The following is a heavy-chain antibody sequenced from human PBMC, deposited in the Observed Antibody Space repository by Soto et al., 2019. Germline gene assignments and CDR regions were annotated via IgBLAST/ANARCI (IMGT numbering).Heavy chain of an antibody. CDR3: ARGTPLTYWYFDL. D-gene: IGHD3-16*01. CDR1: GYTVTGYY. J-gene: IGHJ2*01. V-gene: IGHV1-2*04. CDR2: INPNSGGT. Sequence: QVQLVQSGAEVKKPGASVKVSCKASGYTVTGYYMHWVRQAPGQGLEWMGWINPNSGGTNYAQKIQGWVTMTRDTSISTAYMELSRLRSDDTAVYYCARGTPLTYWYFDLWGRGTLVTVSS.